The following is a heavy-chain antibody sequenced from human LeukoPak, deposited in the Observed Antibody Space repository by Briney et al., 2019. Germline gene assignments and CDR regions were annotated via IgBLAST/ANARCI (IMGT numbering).Heavy chain of an antibody. CDR2: IIPIFGTA. CDR1: GGTFSSYA. Sequence: SVKVSCKASGGTFSSYAISWVRQAPGQGLEWMGGIIPIFGTANYAQKFQGRVTITADESTSTAYMELSSLRSEDTAVYYCARSRLIAQYYFDYWGQGTLVTVSS. J-gene: IGHJ4*02. D-gene: IGHD2-21*01. CDR3: ARSRLIAQYYFDY. V-gene: IGHV1-69*13.